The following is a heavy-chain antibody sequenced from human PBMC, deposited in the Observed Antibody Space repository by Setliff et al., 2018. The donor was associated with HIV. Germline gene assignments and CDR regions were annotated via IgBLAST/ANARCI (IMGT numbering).Heavy chain of an antibody. CDR1: GGSISDNKYY. CDR2: IYHTGKT. V-gene: IGHV4-39*01. J-gene: IGHJ5*02. CDR3: ASRVYYYDESRILREEGFVP. Sequence: SETLSLTCSVSGGSISDNKYYWSWIRQPPGKGLEWTGSIYHTGKTYYNSALKNRLTISVDTSKNQFSLELSSVTAADTAVYYCASRVYYYDESRILREEGFVPWGQGTLVT. D-gene: IGHD3-22*01.